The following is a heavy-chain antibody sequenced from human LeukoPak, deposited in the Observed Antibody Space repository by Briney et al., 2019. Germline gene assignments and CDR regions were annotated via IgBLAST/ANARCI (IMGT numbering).Heavy chain of an antibody. Sequence: ASVKVSCKASGYTFTSYGISWVRQAPGQGLEWMGWINPNSGGTNYAQKFQGRVTMTRDTSISTAYMELSRLRSDDTAVYYCARELTTLVDYWGQGTLVTVSS. V-gene: IGHV1-2*02. D-gene: IGHD4-11*01. CDR2: INPNSGGT. J-gene: IGHJ4*02. CDR1: GYTFTSYG. CDR3: ARELTTLVDY.